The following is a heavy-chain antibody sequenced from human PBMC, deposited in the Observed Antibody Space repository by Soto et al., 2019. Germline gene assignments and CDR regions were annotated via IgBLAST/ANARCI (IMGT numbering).Heavy chain of an antibody. CDR3: ARDSGYSYGPLDY. D-gene: IGHD5-18*01. V-gene: IGHV3-48*01. J-gene: IGHJ4*02. CDR2: ISSSSSTI. Sequence: PGGPLRLSCAASGFTFSSYSVNWVRQAPGKGLEWVSYISSSSSTIYYADSVKGRFTISRDNAKNSLYLQMNSLRAEDTAVYYCARDSGYSYGPLDYWGQGTLVTVSS. CDR1: GFTFSSYS.